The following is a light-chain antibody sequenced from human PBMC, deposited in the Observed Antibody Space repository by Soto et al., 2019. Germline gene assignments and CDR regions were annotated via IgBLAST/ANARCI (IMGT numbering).Light chain of an antibody. Sequence: DIQMTQSPSSLSASVGDRVTITCRASQIISSYLNWYQQKPGKAPKLLISASSLQSGVPSRFSGSGSGTGFTLTITSLQPEDFATYYCQQSYSAPFTFGPGTRVDMK. J-gene: IGKJ3*01. CDR2: AS. CDR3: QQSYSAPFT. V-gene: IGKV1-39*01. CDR1: QIISSY.